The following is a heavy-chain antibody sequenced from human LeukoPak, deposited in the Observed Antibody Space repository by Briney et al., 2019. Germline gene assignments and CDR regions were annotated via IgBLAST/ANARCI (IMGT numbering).Heavy chain of an antibody. CDR1: GYTFTGYY. Sequence: ASVKVSCKASGYTFTGYYMHWVRQAPGQGLEWMGWINPNSGGTNYAQKFQGRVTMTRDTSISTAYTELSRLGSDDTAVYYCARAPSSGWSGNWFDPWGQGTLVTVSS. J-gene: IGHJ5*02. V-gene: IGHV1-2*02. CDR2: INPNSGGT. CDR3: ARAPSSGWSGNWFDP. D-gene: IGHD6-19*01.